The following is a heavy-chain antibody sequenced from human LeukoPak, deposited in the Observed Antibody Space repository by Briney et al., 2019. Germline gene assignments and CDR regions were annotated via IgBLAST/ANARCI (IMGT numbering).Heavy chain of an antibody. J-gene: IGHJ5*02. D-gene: IGHD6-6*01. CDR3: ARGYFGSSSRTNWFDP. V-gene: IGHV4-34*01. Sequence: SETLSLTCAVYGGSFSGYYWSWIRQPPGKGLEWIGETNHSGSTNYNPSLKSRVTISVDTSKNQFSMKLSSVTAADTAVYYCARGYFGSSSRTNWFDPSGQGTLVTVSS. CDR1: GGSFSGYY. CDR2: TNHSGST.